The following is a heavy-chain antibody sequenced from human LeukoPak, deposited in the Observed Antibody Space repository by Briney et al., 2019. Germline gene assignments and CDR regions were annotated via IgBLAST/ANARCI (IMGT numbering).Heavy chain of an antibody. CDR3: ARGRGSSFDP. D-gene: IGHD6-13*01. Sequence: PGGSLRLSCAASGFTFTSYSMSWVRQAPGKGLEWVSGTSDRGDYTYYADSVKGRFTISRDDSKNTLYLQMNSLRAEDTAVYYCARGRGSSFDPWGQGTLVTVSS. CDR2: TSDRGDYT. CDR1: GFTFTSYS. V-gene: IGHV3-23*01. J-gene: IGHJ5*02.